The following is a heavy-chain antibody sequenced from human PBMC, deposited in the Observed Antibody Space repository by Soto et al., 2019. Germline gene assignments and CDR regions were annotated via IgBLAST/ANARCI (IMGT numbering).Heavy chain of an antibody. J-gene: IGHJ1*01. Sequence: ASVKVSCKASGYSFRSYGINWVRQAPGQGLEWMGWISAYNGNTNYAQKLQGRVTMTTDTSTSTAYMELRSLRSDDTAVYYCARDAPSPISYYDSSGYYSRPPSIQHWGQGTLVTVSS. CDR1: GYSFRSYG. CDR3: ARDAPSPISYYDSSGYYSRPPSIQH. CDR2: ISAYNGNT. D-gene: IGHD3-22*01. V-gene: IGHV1-18*01.